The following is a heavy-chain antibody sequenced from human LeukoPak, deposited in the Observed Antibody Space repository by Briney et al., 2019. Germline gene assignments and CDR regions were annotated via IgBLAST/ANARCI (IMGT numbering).Heavy chain of an antibody. CDR2: ISYDRGNK. CDR1: GFTFCSDI. CDR3: ATTVPGPFDI. Sequence: GGSLRLSCAAPGFTFCSDIMHWVRQAPGKGLGWGAVISYDRGNKNYADSVKGGFTISRDNSKNTLYLQMNSLRAADTAVYYCATTVPGPFDIWGQGTMVTVSS. V-gene: IGHV3-30-3*02. J-gene: IGHJ3*02. D-gene: IGHD4-17*01.